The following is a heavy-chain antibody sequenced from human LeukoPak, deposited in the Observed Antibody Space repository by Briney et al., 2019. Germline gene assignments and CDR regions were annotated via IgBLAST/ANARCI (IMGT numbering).Heavy chain of an antibody. Sequence: GESLKISCKGSGYSFTSYWIGWVRQMPGKGLEWMGIIYPGDSDTRYSPSFQGQVTISADKSISTAYLQWSSLKASDTAMYYCASLQGSIVVRGAFDIWGQGTMVTVSS. CDR2: IYPGDSDT. J-gene: IGHJ3*02. CDR3: ASLQGSIVVRGAFDI. V-gene: IGHV5-51*01. CDR1: GYSFTSYW. D-gene: IGHD3-22*01.